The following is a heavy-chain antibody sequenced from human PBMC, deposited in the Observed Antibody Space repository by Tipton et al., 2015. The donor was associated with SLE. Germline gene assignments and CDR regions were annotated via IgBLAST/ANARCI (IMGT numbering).Heavy chain of an antibody. D-gene: IGHD6-19*01. CDR2: IYTSGST. V-gene: IGHV4-61*02. CDR3: ARGGRLVEGPMDV. Sequence: TLSLTCTVSGGSISSGSYYWSWIRQPAGKGLEWIGRIYTSGSTNYNPSLKSRVTISVDTSKNQFSPKLSSVTAADTAVYYCARGGRLVEGPMDVWGKGTTVTVSS. CDR1: GGSISSGSYY. J-gene: IGHJ6*03.